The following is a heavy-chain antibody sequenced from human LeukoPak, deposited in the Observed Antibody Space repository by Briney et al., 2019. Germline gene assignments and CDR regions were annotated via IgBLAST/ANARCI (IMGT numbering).Heavy chain of an antibody. J-gene: IGHJ4*02. CDR2: ISGSGGST. Sequence: GGSLRLSCAASGFTFSSYAMSWVRQAPGKGLEWVSAISGSGGSTYYADSVKGRFTISRDNSKNTLYLQMNSLRAEDTAVYYCENSRYGEDPVFGYYWGQGTLVTVSS. D-gene: IGHD2-2*01. V-gene: IGHV3-23*01. CDR1: GFTFSSYA. CDR3: ENSRYGEDPVFGYY.